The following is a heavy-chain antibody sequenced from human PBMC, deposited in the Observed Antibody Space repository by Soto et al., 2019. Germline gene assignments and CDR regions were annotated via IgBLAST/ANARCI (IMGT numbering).Heavy chain of an antibody. CDR3: AKGREGSSSWKPRVFDY. CDR1: GFTFSSYA. V-gene: IGHV3-23*01. J-gene: IGHJ4*02. CDR2: ISGSGGST. D-gene: IGHD6-13*01. Sequence: GGSLRLSCAASGFTFSSYAMSWVRQAPGKGLEWVSAISGSGGSTYYADSVKGRFTISRDNSKNTLYLQMNSLRAEDTAVYYCAKGREGSSSWKPRVFDYWGQGTLVTVSS.